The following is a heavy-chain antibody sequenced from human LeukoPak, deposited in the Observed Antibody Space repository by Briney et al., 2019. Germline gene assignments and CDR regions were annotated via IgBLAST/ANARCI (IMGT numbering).Heavy chain of an antibody. CDR1: GFTFSSYA. V-gene: IGHV3-23*01. D-gene: IGHD6-13*01. Sequence: GGSLRLSCAASGFTFSSYAMSWVRQAPGMGLEWVSAISGNSGNTHYADSVKGRFTISRDNSKNTLYLQMNSLRAEDTAIYYCAKPARVGAVDYWGQGTLVTVSS. CDR2: ISGNSGNT. J-gene: IGHJ4*02. CDR3: AKPARVGAVDY.